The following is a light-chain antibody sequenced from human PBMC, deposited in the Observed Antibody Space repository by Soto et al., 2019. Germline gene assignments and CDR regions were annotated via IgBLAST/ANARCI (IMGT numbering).Light chain of an antibody. V-gene: IGKV1-5*01. CDR2: DAS. CDR3: QQYNSYSLT. J-gene: IGKJ4*01. CDR1: QSISSW. Sequence: DIQMTQSPSTLSASVGDRVTITCRASQSISSWLAWYQQKPGKAPKLLIYDASSLESGVPARFSGSGSGTEFTLTISSLQPDDFATYYCQQYNSYSLTFGGGTKVEIK.